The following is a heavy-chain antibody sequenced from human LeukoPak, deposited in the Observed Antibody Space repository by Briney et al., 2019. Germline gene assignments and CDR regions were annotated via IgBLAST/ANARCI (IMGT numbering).Heavy chain of an antibody. V-gene: IGHV3-7*01. CDR1: GFAFSDYW. Sequence: SGGSLRLSCAASGFAFSDYWMNWIRQAPGKGLEWVARIMKDGNEKYYVESIKGRFTISRDNAKNALYLQMNGLRAEDTGVYYCARGHLDPWGQGTLVTVSS. CDR3: ARGHLDP. CDR2: IMKDGNEK. J-gene: IGHJ5*02.